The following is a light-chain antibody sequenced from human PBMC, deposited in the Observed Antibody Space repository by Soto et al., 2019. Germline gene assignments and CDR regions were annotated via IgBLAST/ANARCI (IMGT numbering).Light chain of an antibody. CDR1: QSISSY. CDR3: QQSYSTPLP. V-gene: IGKV1-39*01. CDR2: AAS. Sequence: DIQMTQSPSSLSASVGDRVTITCRASQSISSYLNWYQQKPGKAPKLLIYAASSLQSGVPSRFSGSGSGTDFTLTISSLQPEDFATYDCQQSYSTPLPLGGGPKVAIK. J-gene: IGKJ4*01.